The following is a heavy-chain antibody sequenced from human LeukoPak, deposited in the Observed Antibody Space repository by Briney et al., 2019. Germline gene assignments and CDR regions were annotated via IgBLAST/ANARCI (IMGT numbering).Heavy chain of an antibody. J-gene: IGHJ4*02. Sequence: SQTLSLTCAISGDSVSSNSAAWTWIRQSPSRGLEWLGRTYHRSRWYNDYVVSVRGRITINPDTSKNQFSLQLKSVTPEDTAVYYCARIVGGSQDFWGQGTLVTVSS. CDR1: GDSVSSNSAA. CDR3: ARIVGGSQDF. D-gene: IGHD3-16*02. CDR2: TYHRSRWYN. V-gene: IGHV6-1*01.